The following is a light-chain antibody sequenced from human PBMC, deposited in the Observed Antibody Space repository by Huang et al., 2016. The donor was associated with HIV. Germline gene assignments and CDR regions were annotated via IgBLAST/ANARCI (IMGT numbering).Light chain of an antibody. J-gene: IGKJ1*01. CDR3: QKYDSAPRT. CDR2: AAS. V-gene: IGKV1-27*01. CDR1: HDISTV. Sequence: MTQSPPSLSAAIGDRATLTCRASHDISTVLAWYHQKPGKPHRLLIYAASILHSGVPSRFSGGGSGTNFTLTVSSLQPEDVANYYCQKYDSAPRTFGQGTKLEL.